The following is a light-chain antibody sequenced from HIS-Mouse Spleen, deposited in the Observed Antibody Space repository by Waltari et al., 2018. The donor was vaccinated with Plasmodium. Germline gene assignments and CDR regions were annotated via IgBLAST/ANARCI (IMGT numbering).Light chain of an antibody. J-gene: IGLJ3*02. V-gene: IGLV3-1*01. Sequence: SYELTQPPSVSVSPGQTASINCSGDKLGDKYACWYQQNPGQSPVLVIHQDSKRPYGIPGRFSGSNSGNTATLTISGTQAMDEADYYCQAWDSSTWVFGGGTKLTVL. CDR3: QAWDSSTWV. CDR2: QDS. CDR1: KLGDKY.